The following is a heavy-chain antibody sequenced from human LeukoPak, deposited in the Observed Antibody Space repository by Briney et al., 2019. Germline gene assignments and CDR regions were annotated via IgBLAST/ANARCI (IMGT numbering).Heavy chain of an antibody. CDR2: INPNSGGT. CDR3: ARDRQSYRAFGNWFDP. CDR1: GYTFTGYY. Sequence: ASVKVSCKASGYTFTGYYMHWVRQAPGQGLEWMGWINPNSGGTNYAQKFQGRVTMTRDTSISTAYMELSRLRSDDTAVYYCARDRQSYRAFGNWFDPWGQGTLVTVSS. J-gene: IGHJ5*02. V-gene: IGHV1-2*02. D-gene: IGHD1-26*01.